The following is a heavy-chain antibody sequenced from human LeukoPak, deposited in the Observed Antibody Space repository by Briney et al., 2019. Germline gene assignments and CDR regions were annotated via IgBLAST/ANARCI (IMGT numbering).Heavy chain of an antibody. CDR3: ARGNAYYDSSEDAFDI. J-gene: IGHJ3*02. CDR1: GGSISIYY. V-gene: IGHV4-59*01. Sequence: SETLSLTCTVSGGSISIYYWSWIRQPPGKGLEWIGDIYYSGSTNYNPSLKSRVTISVDTSKNQFSLKLSSVTAADTAVYYCARGNAYYDSSEDAFDIWGQGTMVTVSS. D-gene: IGHD3-22*01. CDR2: IYYSGST.